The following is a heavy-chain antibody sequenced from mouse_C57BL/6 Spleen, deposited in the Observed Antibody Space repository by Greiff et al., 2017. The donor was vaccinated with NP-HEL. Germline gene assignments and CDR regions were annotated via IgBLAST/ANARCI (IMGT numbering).Heavy chain of an antibody. Sequence: EVQLQQSGPELVKPGASVKISCKASGYTFTDYYMNWVKQSHGKSLEWIGDINPNNGGTSYNQKFKGKATLTVDKSSSTAYMELRSLTSEDSAVYYCARWRVTPAWFAYWGQGTLVTVSA. J-gene: IGHJ3*01. CDR3: ARWRVTPAWFAY. D-gene: IGHD2-2*01. CDR1: GYTFTDYY. V-gene: IGHV1-26*01. CDR2: INPNNGGT.